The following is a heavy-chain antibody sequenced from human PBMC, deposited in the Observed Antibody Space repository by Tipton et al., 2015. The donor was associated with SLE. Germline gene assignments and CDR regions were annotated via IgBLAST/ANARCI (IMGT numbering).Heavy chain of an antibody. Sequence: RSLRLSCAASGFTFSNYGMHWVRQAPGKGLEWVAVIWYDGSIKYYTDSVKGRFTISRDDSKNTLSLEMNNLRPADTALYYCVKGGDIALYYFDSWGQGTLVTVSS. V-gene: IGHV3-30*18. D-gene: IGHD2-21*02. CDR2: IWYDGSIK. J-gene: IGHJ4*02. CDR1: GFTFSNYG. CDR3: VKGGDIALYYFDS.